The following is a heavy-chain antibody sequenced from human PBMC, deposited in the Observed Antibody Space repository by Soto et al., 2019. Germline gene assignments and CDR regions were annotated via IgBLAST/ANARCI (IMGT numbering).Heavy chain of an antibody. CDR3: EKPGRTGNYGVNAVDL. D-gene: IGHD1-7*01. J-gene: IGHJ3*01. CDR1: GFAFSIYA. V-gene: IGHV3-23*01. CDR2: ITTAGGKT. Sequence: EVELLESGGGLVQPGGSLSLSCASSGFAFSIYAMTWVRQAPGRGLERVATITTAGGKTYDADSVKGRFTISRAKSKNTLNMEKKGLRGDGTAEYDCEKPGRTGNYGVNAVDLWGQGTMVTVSS.